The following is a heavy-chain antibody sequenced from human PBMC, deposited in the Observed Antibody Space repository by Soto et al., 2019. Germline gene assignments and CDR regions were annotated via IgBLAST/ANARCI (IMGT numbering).Heavy chain of an antibody. CDR3: ARGGGEFEDS. CDR1: GYTFTNYG. J-gene: IGHJ5*01. D-gene: IGHD3-10*01. CDR2: ISGYNGNT. Sequence: QVKLVQSGPEVKKPGASVKVSCKTSGYTFTNYGVSWVRQAPGQGLEWMGWISGYNGNTNYAQNLQGRVTMTTETTTTTAYMELRSTTSDDTAVWSWARGGGEFEDSWGKGTLVTVSS. V-gene: IGHV1-18*01.